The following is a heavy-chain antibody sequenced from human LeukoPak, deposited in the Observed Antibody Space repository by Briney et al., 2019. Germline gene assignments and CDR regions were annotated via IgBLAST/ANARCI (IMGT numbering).Heavy chain of an antibody. CDR2: IVGSARYM. CDR3: VRDRGAAAAFDAFDI. Sequence: GGSLKVSCAASGFTFNDYNMNWVRQAPGKGLEWVSSIVGSARYMYYADSVRGRFTISRDNAKKSLYLQMNSLRAEDTAVYYCVRDRGAAAAFDAFDIWGQGTMVTVSS. D-gene: IGHD6-13*01. J-gene: IGHJ3*02. V-gene: IGHV3-21*01. CDR1: GFTFNDYN.